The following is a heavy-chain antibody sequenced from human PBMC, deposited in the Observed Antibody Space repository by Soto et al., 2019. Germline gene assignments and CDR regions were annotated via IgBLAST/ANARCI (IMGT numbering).Heavy chain of an antibody. V-gene: IGHV1-69*13. CDR3: ARNRAYDYGDYDDAFDI. J-gene: IGHJ3*02. CDR1: GGTFSSYA. Sequence: SVKVSCKASGGTFSSYAISWVRQAPGQGLEWMGGIIPIFGTANYAQKFQGRVTITADESTSTAYMELSSLRSEDTAVYYCARNRAYDYGDYDDAFDIWGQGTMVTV. CDR2: IIPIFGTA. D-gene: IGHD4-17*01.